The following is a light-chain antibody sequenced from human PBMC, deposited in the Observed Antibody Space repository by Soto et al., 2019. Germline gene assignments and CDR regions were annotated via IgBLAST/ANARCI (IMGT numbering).Light chain of an antibody. Sequence: QSVLTQPASVSGSPGQSIAISCTGTSSDIVGYNYVSWYRQHPGKAPKLMIYDVSSRPSGVSDRFSGSKSGNTASLTISGLQADDEADYYCSSYTSSGTRVFGGGTKLTVL. CDR1: SSDIVGYNY. J-gene: IGLJ2*01. CDR3: SSYTSSGTRV. CDR2: DVS. V-gene: IGLV2-14*03.